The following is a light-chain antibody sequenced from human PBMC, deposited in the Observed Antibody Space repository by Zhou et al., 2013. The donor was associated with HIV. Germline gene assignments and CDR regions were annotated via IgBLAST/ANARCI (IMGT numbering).Light chain of an antibody. Sequence: EIVLTQSPGTLSLSPGERATLSCRASQSVTSSSLAWYQQKPGQAPRLLIYGASSRATGIPDRFSGSGSGTDFTLTISRLEPEDFAVYYCQQYGSSPYTFGRGDQAGDQT. CDR3: QQYGSSPYT. CDR2: GAS. V-gene: IGKV3-20*01. J-gene: IGKJ2*01. CDR1: QSVTSSS.